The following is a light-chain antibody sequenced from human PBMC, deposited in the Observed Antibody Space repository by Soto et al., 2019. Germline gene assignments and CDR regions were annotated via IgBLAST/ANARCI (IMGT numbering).Light chain of an antibody. CDR2: EVS. V-gene: IGLV2-8*01. CDR1: SSDIADYNY. J-gene: IGLJ1*01. Sequence: QSVLTQPPSASGSPGQSXTIXXXXTSSDIADYNYVSWYQQHPGKAPKLMIFEVSKRPSGVPDRFSGSKSGNTASLTVSGLQAEDEADYYCSSYAGSDNYVFGTGTKVT. CDR3: SSYAGSDNYV.